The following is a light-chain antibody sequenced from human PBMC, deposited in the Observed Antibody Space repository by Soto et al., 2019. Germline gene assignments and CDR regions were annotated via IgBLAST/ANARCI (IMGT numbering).Light chain of an antibody. CDR1: QSLTRN. Sequence: ETVLTQSPGTLSVSPGERVTLSCRGSQSLTRNLACYQHKPGQSPRLLIYGASARATGIPARFSGSGSGTDFTLTISSLEPEDFAVYYCQQLTDWPPQWTFGKGTKVDIK. CDR3: QQLTDWPPQWT. CDR2: GAS. V-gene: IGKV3-11*01. J-gene: IGKJ1*01.